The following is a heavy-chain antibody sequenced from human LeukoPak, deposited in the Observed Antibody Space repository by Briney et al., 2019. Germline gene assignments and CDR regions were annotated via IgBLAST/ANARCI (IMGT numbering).Heavy chain of an antibody. CDR2: IYYSGST. J-gene: IGHJ4*02. D-gene: IGHD6-13*01. V-gene: IGHV4-61*08. CDR1: GGSISSGGYS. CDR3: ARALSSSYDFDY. Sequence: KTSETLSLTCAVSGGSISSGGYSWSWIRQPPGKGLEWIGYIYYSGSTNYNPSLKSRVTISVDTSKNQFSLKLSSVTAADTAVYYCARALSSSYDFDYWGQGTLVTVSS.